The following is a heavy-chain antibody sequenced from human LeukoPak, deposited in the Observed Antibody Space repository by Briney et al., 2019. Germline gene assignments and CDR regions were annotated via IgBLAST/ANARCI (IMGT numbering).Heavy chain of an antibody. CDR2: ISYDGSNE. D-gene: IGHD4-17*01. CDR3: APGGDYTFFDY. V-gene: IGHV3-30*03. J-gene: IGHJ4*02. Sequence: GGSLRLSCAASGFTFSSYGMHWVRQAPGKGLEWVAVISYDGSNEYYADSVKGRFTISRDNSKNTLYLQMNSLRAEDTAVYYCAPGGDYTFFDYWGQGTLVTVSS. CDR1: GFTFSSYG.